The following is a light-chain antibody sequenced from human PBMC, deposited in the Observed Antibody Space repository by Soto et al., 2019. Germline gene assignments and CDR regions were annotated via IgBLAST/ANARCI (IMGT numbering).Light chain of an antibody. CDR2: WAS. CDR1: QSVLYSSNNKNY. V-gene: IGKV4-1*01. CDR3: QQYYSTPPT. Sequence: DIVMTQSPDSLAVSLGERATINCKSSQSVLYSSNNKNYLAWYQQKPGQPPKLLIYWASTREFVVPDRFSGSGSGTDFTLTISSLQAEDVAVYYCQQYYSTPPTFGQGTKLEIK. J-gene: IGKJ2*01.